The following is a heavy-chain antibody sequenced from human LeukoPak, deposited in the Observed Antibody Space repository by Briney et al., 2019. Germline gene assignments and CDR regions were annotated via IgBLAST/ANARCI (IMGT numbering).Heavy chain of an antibody. V-gene: IGHV3-48*04. CDR3: AREGYTSSWLYYYYYMDV. D-gene: IGHD6-13*01. CDR1: GFTFSSYS. CDR2: ISSSGSTI. Sequence: PGGSLRLSCAASGFTFSSYSMNWVRQAPGKGLEWVSYISSSGSTIYYADSVKGRFTISRDNAKNSLYLQMNSLRAEDTAVYYCAREGYTSSWLYYYYYMDVWGKGTTVTVSS. J-gene: IGHJ6*03.